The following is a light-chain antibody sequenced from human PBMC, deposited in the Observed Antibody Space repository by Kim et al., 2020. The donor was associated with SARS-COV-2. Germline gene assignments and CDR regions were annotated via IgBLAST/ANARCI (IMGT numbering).Light chain of an antibody. J-gene: IGLJ3*02. Sequence: GQSITFSCTGTSSDVGNYNYVSWYQHHPGRAPKLMIFDVNKRSSGISDRFAGSKSGNTASLTISGLQPEGEADYYCSSYTTSGTLVFGGGTKLTVL. CDR2: DVN. V-gene: IGLV2-14*01. CDR3: SSYTTSGTLV. CDR1: SSDVGNYNY.